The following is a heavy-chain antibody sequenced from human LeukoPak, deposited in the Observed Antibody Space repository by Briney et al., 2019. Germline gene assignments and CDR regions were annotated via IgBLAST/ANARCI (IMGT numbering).Heavy chain of an antibody. Sequence: GGSLRLSCAASGFTVSNNYMSWVRQAPGEGLEWVSVIYSGGTIYYADSVKGRFTIFRDNSKNTLYLQMNSLRGEDTALYYCARESNGGVYFQHWGQGTVVTVSS. CDR3: ARESNGGVYFQH. V-gene: IGHV3-53*05. CDR2: IYSGGTI. D-gene: IGHD2-8*02. CDR1: GFTVSNNY. J-gene: IGHJ1*01.